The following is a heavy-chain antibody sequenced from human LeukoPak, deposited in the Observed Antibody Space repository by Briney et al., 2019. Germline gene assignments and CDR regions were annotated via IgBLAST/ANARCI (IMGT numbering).Heavy chain of an antibody. V-gene: IGHV4-30-2*01. CDR1: GGSISSGGYS. CDR3: ARMVEATGRYDMDV. Sequence: PSETLSLTCTVSGGSISSGGYSWSWIRQPPGKGLEWIGYIYHSGSTYYNPSLKSRVTISVDRSKNQFSLKLSSVTAADTAVYYCARMVEATGRYDMDVWGQGTTVTVSS. D-gene: IGHD1-26*01. J-gene: IGHJ6*02. CDR2: IYHSGST.